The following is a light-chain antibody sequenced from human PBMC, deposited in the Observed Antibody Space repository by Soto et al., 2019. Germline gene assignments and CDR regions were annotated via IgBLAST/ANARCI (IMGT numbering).Light chain of an antibody. CDR3: QSYDRSLTVV. CDR2: GNS. J-gene: IGLJ2*01. Sequence: QSVLTQPPSVSGAPGQRVTISGTGSSSNIGAGYNVHWYQQLPGTAPKLLIYGNSNRPSGVPDRFSGSKSGTSASLAITGLQAEDEADYYYQSYDRSLTVVFGGGTQLTVL. CDR1: SSNIGAGYN. V-gene: IGLV1-40*01.